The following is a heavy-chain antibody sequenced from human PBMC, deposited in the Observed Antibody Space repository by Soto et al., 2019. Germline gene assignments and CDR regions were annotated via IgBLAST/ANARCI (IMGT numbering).Heavy chain of an antibody. V-gene: IGHV2-70*04. J-gene: IGHJ3*02. D-gene: IGHD5-18*01. CDR1: GFSLSTSGMR. Sequence: GSGPTLVNPTQTLTLTCTFSGFSLSTSGMRVSWIRQPPGKALEWLARIDWDDDKFYSTSLKTRLTISKDTSKNQVVLTMTNMDPVDTATYYCARTPYTAMAPCDAFDIWGQGTMVTVSS. CDR3: ARTPYTAMAPCDAFDI. CDR2: IDWDDDK.